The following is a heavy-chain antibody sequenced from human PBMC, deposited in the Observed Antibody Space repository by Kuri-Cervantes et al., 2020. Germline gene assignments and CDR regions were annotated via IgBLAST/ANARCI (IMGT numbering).Heavy chain of an antibody. D-gene: IGHD7-27*01. CDR1: GGSIGSYY. CDR3: AGTGTGGSIEYYFDY. Sequence: SETLSLTCTVSGGSIGSYYWSWIRQPPGKGLEWIGYIYYSGSTNYNPSLKSRVTISVDTSKNQFSLKLSSVTAADTAVYYCAGTGTGGSIEYYFDYWGQGTLVTVSS. V-gene: IGHV4-59*13. CDR2: IYYSGST. J-gene: IGHJ4*02.